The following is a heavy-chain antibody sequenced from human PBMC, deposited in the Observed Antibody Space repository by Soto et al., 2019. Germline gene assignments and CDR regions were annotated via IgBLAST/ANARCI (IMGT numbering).Heavy chain of an antibody. CDR2: IWYDGSKE. CDR3: ARVGVADYLNHFAF. J-gene: IGHJ4*02. V-gene: IGHV3-33*03. CDR1: GFTFSSYG. D-gene: IGHD4-17*01. Sequence: QVQLVESGGGVVQPGRSLRLSCAASGFTFSSYGMYWVRQAPGKGLEWVALIWYDGSKEYYADSVKGRFTISRDNSKNTLYLQINSVRAEDTAVYYCARVGVADYLNHFAFCGQGTLVTVTS.